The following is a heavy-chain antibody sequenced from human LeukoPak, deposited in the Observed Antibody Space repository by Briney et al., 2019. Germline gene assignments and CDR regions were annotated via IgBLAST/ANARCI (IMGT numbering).Heavy chain of an antibody. CDR3: ARVGPGGMTYYYYYGMDV. CDR1: GGSISSYY. D-gene: IGHD1-14*01. V-gene: IGHV4-59*01. CDR2: IYYSGST. Sequence: SETLSLTCTVSGGSISSYYWSWIRQPPGKGLEWIGYIYYSGSTNYNPSLKSRVTISVDTSKNQFSLKLSSVTAADTAVYYCARVGPGGMTYYYYYGMDVWGQGTTVTVS. J-gene: IGHJ6*02.